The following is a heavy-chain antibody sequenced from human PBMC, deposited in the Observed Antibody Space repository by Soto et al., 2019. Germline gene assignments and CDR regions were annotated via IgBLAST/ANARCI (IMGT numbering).Heavy chain of an antibody. V-gene: IGHV3-7*01. CDR1: GFSFSSYW. Sequence: EVQLVDYGGGLVQPGGSLRLSCAASGFSFSSYWMSWVRQAPGKGLELVATIKTDGSAQYYVDSVRGRFTISRDNGKNLLYLQMNSLRAEDTGVYYCSRAEDYWGQGTLVTVSS. CDR3: SRAEDY. J-gene: IGHJ4*02. CDR2: IKTDGSAQ.